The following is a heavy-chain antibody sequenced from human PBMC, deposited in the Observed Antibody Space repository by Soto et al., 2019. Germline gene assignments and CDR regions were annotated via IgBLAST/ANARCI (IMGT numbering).Heavy chain of an antibody. J-gene: IGHJ4*02. V-gene: IGHV1-69*02. D-gene: IGHD4-17*01. CDR2: IIPILGIA. CDR1: GGTFSSYT. Sequence: QVQLVQSGAEVKKPGSSVKVSCKASGGTFSSYTISWVRQAPGQGLEWMGRIIPILGIANYAQKFQGRVTITADKSTSTAYMELSSLRSEDTAVYYCATDYGDYPTTFDYWGQGTLVTVSS. CDR3: ATDYGDYPTTFDY.